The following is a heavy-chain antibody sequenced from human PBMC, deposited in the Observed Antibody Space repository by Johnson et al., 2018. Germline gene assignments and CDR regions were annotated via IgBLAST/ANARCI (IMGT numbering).Heavy chain of an antibody. Sequence: VQLLESGGGVVQPGRSLRLSCAAPGFTISSYGMHWVRQAPGKGLEWVAVISYDGSKKYYADSVKGRFTIPRDNSKNTLYLQMNSLTTEDTAVYYCANLPMTTLTTSLVDVWGQGTTVTVSS. J-gene: IGHJ6*02. D-gene: IGHD4-11*01. V-gene: IGHV3-30*18. CDR2: ISYDGSKK. CDR3: ANLPMTTLTTSLVDV. CDR1: GFTISSYG.